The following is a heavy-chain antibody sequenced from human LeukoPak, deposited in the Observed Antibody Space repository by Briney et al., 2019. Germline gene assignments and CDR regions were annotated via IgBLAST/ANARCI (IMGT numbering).Heavy chain of an antibody. Sequence: GGSLRLSCAASGFTFSSYWMSWVRQAPGKGLEWVANIKQDGSEKYYVDSVKGRFTISIDNAKNSLYLQLNSLRAEDTAVYYCARDLGYGDYETNFDYWGQGTLVTVST. CDR2: IKQDGSEK. CDR1: GFTFSSYW. J-gene: IGHJ4*02. V-gene: IGHV3-7*01. CDR3: ARDLGYGDYETNFDY. D-gene: IGHD4-17*01.